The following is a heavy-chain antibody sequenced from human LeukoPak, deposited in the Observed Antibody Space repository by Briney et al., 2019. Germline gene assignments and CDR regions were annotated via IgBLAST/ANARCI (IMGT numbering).Heavy chain of an antibody. V-gene: IGHV4-39*07. CDR2: INHSGST. CDR1: GDSISSGSYY. D-gene: IGHD2-21*01. J-gene: IGHJ4*02. Sequence: SETLSLTCTVSGDSISSGSYYWSWIRQPPGKGLEWIGEINHSGSTNYNPSLKSRVTISVDTSKNQFSLKLSSVTAADTAVYYCARRRVWRNAFDYWGQGTLVTVSS. CDR3: ARRRVWRNAFDY.